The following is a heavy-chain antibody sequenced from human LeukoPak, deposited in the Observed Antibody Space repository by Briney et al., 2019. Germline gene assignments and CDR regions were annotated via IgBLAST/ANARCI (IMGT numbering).Heavy chain of an antibody. Sequence: GASVKVSCRTSGYTFTNYYIHWVRQAPGQWLEWMGRIDPNTGGTKSAKNSQGRVTMTRDTSISTAYMALSGLRSDDTAVYYCASLYDIVGTTVDYWGQGTLVTVSS. CDR3: ASLYDIVGTTVDY. V-gene: IGHV1-2*06. D-gene: IGHD1-26*01. CDR2: IDPNTGGT. J-gene: IGHJ4*02. CDR1: GYTFTNYY.